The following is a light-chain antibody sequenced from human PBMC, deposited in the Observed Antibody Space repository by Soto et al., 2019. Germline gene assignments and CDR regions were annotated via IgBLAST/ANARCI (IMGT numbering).Light chain of an antibody. Sequence: EIVMTQSPGTVSLSTGERVTXTCRASQSVSSNLAWYQQKTGQPPRLLIYGASFRATGIPDRFSGSGSGTEFTLTISRLESEDFAVYYCQQYGSLRTFGQGAKVDIK. CDR2: GAS. CDR3: QQYGSLRT. J-gene: IGKJ1*01. CDR1: QSVSSN. V-gene: IGKV3-20*01.